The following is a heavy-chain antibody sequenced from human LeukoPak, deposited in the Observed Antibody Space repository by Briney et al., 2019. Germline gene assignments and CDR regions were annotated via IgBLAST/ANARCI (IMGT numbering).Heavy chain of an antibody. D-gene: IGHD3-22*01. J-gene: IGHJ4*02. CDR1: GGSISSGGYS. CDR3: ARGSGWSYYDSSGYSHFDY. V-gene: IGHV4-30-2*01. Sequence: PSPTLSPTRAVSGGSISSGGYSWSWIRRPPGKGLEWIGYIYHSGSTYYNPSLKSRATISLDRSKNQFSLKLSSVTAAETAVYYCARGSGWSYYDSSGYSHFDYWGQGTLVTVSS. CDR2: IYHSGST.